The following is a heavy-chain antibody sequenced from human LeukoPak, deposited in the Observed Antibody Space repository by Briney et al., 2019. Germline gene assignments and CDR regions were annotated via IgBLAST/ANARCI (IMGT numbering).Heavy chain of an antibody. J-gene: IGHJ4*02. CDR3: AREGNSGSYYDN. CDR2: IYYSGST. V-gene: IGHV4-31*03. D-gene: IGHD1-26*01. Sequence: SQTLSLTCTVSGGSISSGGYYWSWIRHPPGKGLGCIGYIYYSGSTYYNPSLKSRVTISVDTSKNRFSLKLSSVTAADTAVFYCAREGNSGSYYDNWGQGTLVTVSS. CDR1: GGSISSGGYY.